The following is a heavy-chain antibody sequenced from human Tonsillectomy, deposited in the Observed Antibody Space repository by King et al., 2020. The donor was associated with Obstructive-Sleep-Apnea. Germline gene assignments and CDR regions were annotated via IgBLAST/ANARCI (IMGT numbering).Heavy chain of an antibody. CDR2: ISSSSYI. CDR1: GFTFSSYS. V-gene: IGHV3-21*01. J-gene: IGHJ6*02. Sequence: VQLVESGGGLVKPGGSLRLSCAASGFTFSSYSMNWVRQAPGKGLEWVSSISSSSYIYYADSVKGRFTISRDNAKNSLYLQMNSLRAEDTAVYYCARDFMTTVTTAYYYGMDVWGQGTTVTVSS. D-gene: IGHD4-11*01. CDR3: ARDFMTTVTTAYYYGMDV.